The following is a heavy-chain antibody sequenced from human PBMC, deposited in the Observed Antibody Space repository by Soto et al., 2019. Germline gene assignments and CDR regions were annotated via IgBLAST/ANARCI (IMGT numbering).Heavy chain of an antibody. V-gene: IGHV4-38-2*02. CDR2: IYHSGST. CDR3: AREYSSSSVDY. D-gene: IGHD6-6*01. CDR1: GYSISSGYY. Sequence: SATLSLTCAVSGYSISSGYYWGWIRQPPGKGLEWIGSIYHSGSTYYNPSLKSRVTISVDTSKNQFSLKLSSVTAADTAVYYCAREYSSSSVDYWGQGTLVTVSS. J-gene: IGHJ4*02.